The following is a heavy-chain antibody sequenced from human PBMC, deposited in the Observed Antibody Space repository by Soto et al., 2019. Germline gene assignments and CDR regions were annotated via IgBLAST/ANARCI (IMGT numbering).Heavy chain of an antibody. V-gene: IGHV6-1*01. CDR2: TYYRSKWYS. Sequence: SQTLSLTCAISGDSVSSTSTAWSWIRQSPSRGLEWLGRTYYRSKWYSDYAVSVKSRTTINPDTSKNQFSLQLNSVTPDAPAVYYCPRGSYYSGWVWRRRTLVTFSS. CDR3: PRGSYYSGWV. D-gene: IGHD6-19*01. J-gene: IGHJ4*02. CDR1: GDSVSSTSTA.